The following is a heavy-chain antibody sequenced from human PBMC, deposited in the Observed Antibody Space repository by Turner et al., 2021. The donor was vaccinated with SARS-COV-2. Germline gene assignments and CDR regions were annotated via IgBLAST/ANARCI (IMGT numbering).Heavy chain of an antibody. CDR3: AREITASTYAMDV. J-gene: IGHJ6*02. Sequence: EVQLVESGGGLVQPGGSLRLSCAASGFTFSSYSMNWVRQAPGKGLEWVSFISKSTSSTYYADSVRGRFTISRDNAENSLYLQMNSLRAEDTAVYYCAREITASTYAMDVWGQGTTVTVSS. CDR2: ISKSTSST. CDR1: GFTFSSYS. V-gene: IGHV3-48*01. D-gene: IGHD3-10*01.